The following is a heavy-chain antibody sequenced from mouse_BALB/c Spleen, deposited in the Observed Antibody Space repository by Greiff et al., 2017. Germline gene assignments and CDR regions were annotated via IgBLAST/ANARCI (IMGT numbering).Heavy chain of an antibody. D-gene: IGHD6-1*01. V-gene: IGHV3-2*02. CDR3: ARRAYYFDY. Sequence: EVQLQESGPGLVKPSQSLSLTCTVTGYSITSAYAWNWIRQFPGNKLEWMGYISYSGSTSYNPSLKSRISITRDTSKNQFFLQLNSVTTEDTATYYCARRAYYFDYWGQGTTLTVSS. CDR2: ISYSGST. J-gene: IGHJ2*01. CDR1: GYSITSAYA.